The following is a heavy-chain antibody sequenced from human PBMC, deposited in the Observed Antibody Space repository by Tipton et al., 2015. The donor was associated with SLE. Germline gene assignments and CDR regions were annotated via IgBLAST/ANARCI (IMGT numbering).Heavy chain of an antibody. J-gene: IGHJ3*02. CDR1: GFTFGDYA. Sequence: SLRLSCTASGFTFGDYAMSWVRLAPGNGLEGVGFIRSKAYGGTTEYDASVKGRFTISRDDSKSIAYLQMNSLKTGDTDVDYWTRVVVVAGHDAFDIWGQATMVTVSS. CDR3: TRVVVVAGHDAFDI. V-gene: IGHV3-49*04. D-gene: IGHD2-15*01. CDR2: IRSKAYGGTT.